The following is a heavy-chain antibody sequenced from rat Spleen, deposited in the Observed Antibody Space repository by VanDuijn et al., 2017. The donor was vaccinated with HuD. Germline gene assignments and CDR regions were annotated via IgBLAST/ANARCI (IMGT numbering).Heavy chain of an antibody. Sequence: EVQLVESDGGLVQPGRSLKLSCEASGFTFSDYYMAWVRQAQAKGLEWVASINYDGRSTYFRDSVKGRFTISRDNAKGTLYLQMGSLRSEDTATYYCARRYYGYGDYWGQGVMVTVSS. CDR1: GFTFSDYY. CDR2: INYDGRST. D-gene: IGHD1-6*01. V-gene: IGHV5-29*01. CDR3: ARRYYGYGDY. J-gene: IGHJ2*01.